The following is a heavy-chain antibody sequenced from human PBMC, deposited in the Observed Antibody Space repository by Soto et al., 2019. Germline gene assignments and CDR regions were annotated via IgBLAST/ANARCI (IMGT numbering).Heavy chain of an antibody. CDR3: AKDLYGDYPNIYYFDY. V-gene: IGHV3-23*01. Sequence: GGSLRLSCAASGFTFSSYAMSWVRQAPGKGLEWVSAISGSGGSTYYADSVKGRFTISRDNSKNTLYLQMNSLRAEDTAVYYCAKDLYGDYPNIYYFDYWGQGTLVTVSS. D-gene: IGHD4-17*01. CDR2: ISGSGGST. J-gene: IGHJ4*02. CDR1: GFTFSSYA.